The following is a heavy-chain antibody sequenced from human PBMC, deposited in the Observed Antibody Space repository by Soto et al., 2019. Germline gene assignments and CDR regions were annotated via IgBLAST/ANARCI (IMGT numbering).Heavy chain of an antibody. CDR2: ISSGSNYT. J-gene: IGHJ6*03. V-gene: IGHV3-21*06. D-gene: IGHD3-10*01. CDR1: GFTFSSYS. CDR3: ARDFKESQYYYYCMDV. Sequence: EVQLVESGGGLVKPGGSLRLSCVVSGFTFSSYSMNWVRQAPGNGLEWVSSISSGSNYTYYADSVKGRFTISRDNAKNSVYLQMNSLRAEDTALYYCARDFKESQYYYYCMDVWGKGTTVTVSS.